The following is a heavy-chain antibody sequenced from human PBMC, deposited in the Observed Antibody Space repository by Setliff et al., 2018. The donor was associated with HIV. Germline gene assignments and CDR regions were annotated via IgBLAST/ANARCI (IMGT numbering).Heavy chain of an antibody. CDR1: GFTFSSYE. D-gene: IGHD2-2*01. CDR3: ARKGYCSSSGCPTPFDF. Sequence: PGGSLRLSCAASGFTFSSYEMSWVRQTPGKGLEWISYISKSGNTISYGESVRGRFTISRDNAKNSLFLQMTSLRAEDTAVYYCARKGYCSSSGCPTPFDFWGQGTLVTVSS. V-gene: IGHV3-48*03. J-gene: IGHJ4*02. CDR2: ISKSGNTI.